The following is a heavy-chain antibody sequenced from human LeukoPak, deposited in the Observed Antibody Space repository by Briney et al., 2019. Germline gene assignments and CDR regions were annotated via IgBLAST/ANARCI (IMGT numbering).Heavy chain of an antibody. CDR2: IYTSGST. CDR3: AREQQLVRGQVFTDY. D-gene: IGHD6-13*01. Sequence: SETLSLTCTVSGGSISSYYWSWIRQPAGKGLEWIGRIYTSGSTNYNPSLKSRVTMSVDTSKNQFPLKLSSVTAADTAVYYCAREQQLVRGQVFTDYWGQGTLVTVSS. J-gene: IGHJ4*02. CDR1: GGSISSYY. V-gene: IGHV4-4*07.